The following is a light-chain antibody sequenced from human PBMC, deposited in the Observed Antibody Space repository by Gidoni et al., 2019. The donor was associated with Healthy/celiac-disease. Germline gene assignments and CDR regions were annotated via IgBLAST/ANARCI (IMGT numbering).Light chain of an antibody. J-gene: IGKJ2*01. Sequence: EIVLTQSPATLSLSPGERATLSCRASQSVSSYLAWYQKKPGQAPRLLIYDASNRATGIPARFSGSGSGTDFTLTISSLEPEDFAVYYCQQRSNWPPYTFXQXTKLEIK. CDR2: DAS. CDR1: QSVSSY. V-gene: IGKV3-11*01. CDR3: QQRSNWPPYT.